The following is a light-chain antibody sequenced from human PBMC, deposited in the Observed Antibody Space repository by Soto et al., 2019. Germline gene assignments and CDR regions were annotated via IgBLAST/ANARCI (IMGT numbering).Light chain of an antibody. V-gene: IGLV2-14*01. J-gene: IGLJ2*01. CDR1: SSDVGGYNY. Sequence: QSALTQPASVSGSPGQSITISCTGTSSDVGGYNYVSWYQQHPGKAPKLMIYEVSNRPSGVSNRVSGSKSGNTASLPISGLQAEDEADYYCSSYTSSSTLFGGGTTLTVL. CDR3: SSYTSSSTL. CDR2: EVS.